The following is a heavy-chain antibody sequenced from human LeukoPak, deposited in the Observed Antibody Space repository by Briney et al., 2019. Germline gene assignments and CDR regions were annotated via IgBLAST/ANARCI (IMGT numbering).Heavy chain of an antibody. CDR3: ARDVVATSSPDAFDI. D-gene: IGHD2/OR15-2a*01. J-gene: IGHJ3*02. Sequence: SETLSLTCTVSGDSVTSAGYFWTWIRQHPGKGLEWIGYISNSGTTSYNPSLKSRVSISVDTSDNLFSLSLRSVTAADTAVYYCARDVVATSSPDAFDIWGQGTVVTVSS. CDR1: GDSVTSAGYF. CDR2: ISNSGTT. V-gene: IGHV4-31*03.